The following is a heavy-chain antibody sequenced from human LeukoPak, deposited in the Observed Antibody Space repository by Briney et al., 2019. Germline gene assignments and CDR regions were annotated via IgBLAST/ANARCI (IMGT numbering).Heavy chain of an antibody. J-gene: IGHJ4*02. CDR3: ARRRLNLGNWGPSFDY. Sequence: ASVKVSCKASGYTFTSYYMHWVRQAPGQGLEWMGIINPSGGSTSYAQKLQGRVTMTRDTSTSTVYMELSSVTAADTAVYYCARRRLNLGNWGPSFDYWGQGTLVTVSS. CDR1: GYTFTSYY. CDR2: INPSGGST. D-gene: IGHD7-27*01. V-gene: IGHV1-46*01.